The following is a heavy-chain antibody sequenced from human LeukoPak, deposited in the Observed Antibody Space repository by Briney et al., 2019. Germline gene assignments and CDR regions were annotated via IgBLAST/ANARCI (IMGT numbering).Heavy chain of an antibody. CDR3: AHIAAAGSDAFDI. J-gene: IGHJ3*02. CDR1: GFTFSSYA. V-gene: IGHV3-23*01. CDR2: ISGSGGST. D-gene: IGHD6-13*01. Sequence: GGSLRLSCAASGFTFSSYAMSWVRQAPGKGLEWVSAISGSGGSTYYADSVTGRFTISRDNSKNTLYLQMNSLRAEDTAVYYCAHIAAAGSDAFDIWGQGTMVTVSS.